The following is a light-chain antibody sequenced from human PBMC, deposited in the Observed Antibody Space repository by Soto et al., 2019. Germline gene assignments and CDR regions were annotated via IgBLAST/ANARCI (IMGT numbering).Light chain of an antibody. CDR2: GAS. J-gene: IGKJ2*01. CDR3: QQVDSSPPGK. CDR1: QSVSSSY. V-gene: IGKV3-20*01. Sequence: EMVLTQSQGTLSLSPGERATLSCRASQSVSSSYLVWYQQKPGQAPRLLMYGASSRATGIPDRFSGSGSWTDFTLTISRLEPEDFAVYHCQQVDSSPPGKFGQGTQLEIK.